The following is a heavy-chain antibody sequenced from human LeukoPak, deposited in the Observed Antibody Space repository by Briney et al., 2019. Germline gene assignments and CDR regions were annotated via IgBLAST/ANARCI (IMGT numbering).Heavy chain of an antibody. D-gene: IGHD5-18*01. J-gene: IGHJ4*02. CDR3: ARGSGGYSYGYYFDY. Sequence: PSETLSLTCTVSGGSISGFYWSWIRQPPGKGLEWFGYIYYSGSTDYNPSLKSRVTILVDTSKNQFSLKLNSVTAADTAVYYCARGSGGYSYGYYFDYWGQGTLVTVSS. V-gene: IGHV4-59*01. CDR2: IYYSGST. CDR1: GGSISGFY.